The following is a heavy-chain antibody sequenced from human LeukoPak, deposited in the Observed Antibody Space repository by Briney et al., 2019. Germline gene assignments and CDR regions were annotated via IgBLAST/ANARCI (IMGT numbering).Heavy chain of an antibody. CDR2: IHTSGTT. V-gene: IGHV4-4*07. Sequence: PSETLSLTCAVSDGSISRCLWSWIRHPAPKGQEWLGRIHTSGTTTNRPPFQSRVTMSIDTSKKHTSLRLSSVAAADAAVYYCAAEQVSGSAWCFDYWGQGSLVTVSS. CDR3: AAEQVSGSAWCFDY. J-gene: IGHJ4*02. CDR1: DGSISRCL. D-gene: IGHD6-19*01.